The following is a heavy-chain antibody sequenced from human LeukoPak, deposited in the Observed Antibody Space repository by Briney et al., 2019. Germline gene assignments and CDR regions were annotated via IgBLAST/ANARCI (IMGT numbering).Heavy chain of an antibody. J-gene: IGHJ6*03. V-gene: IGHV5-51*01. CDR2: IYPGDSDT. CDR3: ARVEYSSSPSEDYYYYMDV. CDR1: GYSFTSHW. Sequence: ESLKISCKGSGYSFTSHWIGWVRQMPGKGLDWMGIIYPGDSDTRYSPSFQGQVTISADKSISTAYLQWSSLKASDTAMYYCARVEYSSSPSEDYYYYMDVWGKGTTVTVSS. D-gene: IGHD6-6*01.